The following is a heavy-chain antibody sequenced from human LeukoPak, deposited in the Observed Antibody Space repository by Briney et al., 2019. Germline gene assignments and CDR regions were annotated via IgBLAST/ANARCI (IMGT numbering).Heavy chain of an antibody. CDR3: ARHYVFVWGGSSFDY. CDR1: GGSIGTTW. J-gene: IGHJ4*02. CDR2: IYYNGAT. V-gene: IGHV4-59*08. D-gene: IGHD3-16*01. Sequence: SETLSLTCTVSGGSIGTTWWSWIRQPPGKGLEWIGYIYYNGATNYNPSLETRVTRSLDTPKSQFSLELKSVTASDTAVYYCARHYVFVWGGSSFDYWGPGILVTVSS.